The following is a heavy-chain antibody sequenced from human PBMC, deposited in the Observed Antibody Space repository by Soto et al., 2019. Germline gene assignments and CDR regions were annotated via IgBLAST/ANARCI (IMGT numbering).Heavy chain of an antibody. CDR1: GGSISSYY. V-gene: IGHV4-59*08. D-gene: IGHD5-12*01. Sequence: PSETLSLTCTVSGGSISSYYWSWIRQPPGKGLEWIGYIYYSGSTKYNPSLKSRVTISEDTSKNQLSLKLRSVTAADTAVYYCARLTLNGWLRFPPAYFDYWGQGTLVTVSS. CDR2: IYYSGST. CDR3: ARLTLNGWLRFPPAYFDY. J-gene: IGHJ4*02.